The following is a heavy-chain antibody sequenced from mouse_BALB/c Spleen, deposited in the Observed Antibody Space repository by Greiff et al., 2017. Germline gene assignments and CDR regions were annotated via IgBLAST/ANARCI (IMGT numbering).Heavy chain of an antibody. V-gene: IGHV3-6*02. D-gene: IGHD1-1*01. CDR2: ISYDGSN. CDR1: GYSITSGYY. CDR3: ARADYYGSSGYAMDY. J-gene: IGHJ4*01. Sequence: VQLKQSGPGLVKPSQSLSLTCSVTGYSITSGYYWNWIRQFPGNKLEWMGYISYDGSNNYNPSLKNRISITRDTSKNQFFLKLNSVTTEDTATYYCARADYYGSSGYAMDYWGQGTSVTVSS.